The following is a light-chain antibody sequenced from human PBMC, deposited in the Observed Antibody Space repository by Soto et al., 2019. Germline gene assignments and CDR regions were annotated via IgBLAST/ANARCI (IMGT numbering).Light chain of an antibody. Sequence: DIQMTQSPSTLPASVGDRVTITCRASQSISNWLAWYQQKPGKAPKVLIYKASSLESGVPSRFSGSGSGTEFTLTISSLQPDDFATYYCQQYKSYWTFGQGTKVDIK. V-gene: IGKV1-5*03. CDR2: KAS. J-gene: IGKJ1*01. CDR1: QSISNW. CDR3: QQYKSYWT.